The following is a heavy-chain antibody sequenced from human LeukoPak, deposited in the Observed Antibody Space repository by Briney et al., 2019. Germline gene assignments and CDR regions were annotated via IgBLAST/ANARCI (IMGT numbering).Heavy chain of an antibody. J-gene: IGHJ4*02. CDR1: GFTFSSYA. CDR3: AKTFYPHIVVVTAILS. V-gene: IGHV3-23*01. CDR2: ISGSGGST. D-gene: IGHD2-21*02. Sequence: GGSLRLSCAASGFTFSSYAMSWVRQAPGKGLEWVSAISGSGGSTYYADSVKGRFTISRDNSKNTLYLRMNSLRAEDTAVYYCAKTFYPHIVVVTAILSWGQGTLVTVSS.